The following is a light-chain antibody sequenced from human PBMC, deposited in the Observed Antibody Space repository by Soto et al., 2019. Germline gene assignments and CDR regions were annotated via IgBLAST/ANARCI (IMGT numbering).Light chain of an antibody. J-gene: IGKJ1*01. Sequence: DIQMTQSPSTLSASVGDRVTITCRASQSISTWLAWYQQKPGNAPKLLIFDASNLESGVPSRFSGSGSGTEFTLTIDSLQPDDFATYYCQQSYSTPRTFGQGTKVEIK. CDR3: QQSYSTPRT. CDR2: DAS. V-gene: IGKV1-5*01. CDR1: QSISTW.